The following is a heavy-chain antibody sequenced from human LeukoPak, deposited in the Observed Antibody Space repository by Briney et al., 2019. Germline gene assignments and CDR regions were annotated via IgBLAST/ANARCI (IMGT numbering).Heavy chain of an antibody. CDR1: GFTVSSNY. V-gene: IGHV3-30-3*01. Sequence: GGSLRLSCAASGFTVSSNYMSRVRQAPGKGLEWVAVISYDGSNKYYADSVKGRFTISRDNSKNTLYLQMNSLRAEDTAVYYCATEEFDYWGQGTLVTVSS. J-gene: IGHJ4*02. CDR3: ATEEFDY. CDR2: ISYDGSNK.